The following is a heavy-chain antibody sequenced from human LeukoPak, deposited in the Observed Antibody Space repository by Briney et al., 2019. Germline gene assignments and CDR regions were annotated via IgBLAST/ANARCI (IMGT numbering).Heavy chain of an antibody. CDR1: GGSISSYY. D-gene: IGHD1-1*01. Sequence: TSETLSLICTVSGGSISSYYWSWLRQPPGKGLEWIGYIYYSGSINYHPSLKSRVTISVDTSKNQFSLKVSSVTAADTAVYYCARGNWYLDYWGQGTLVTVSS. CDR2: IYYSGSI. V-gene: IGHV4-59*01. J-gene: IGHJ4*02. CDR3: ARGNWYLDY.